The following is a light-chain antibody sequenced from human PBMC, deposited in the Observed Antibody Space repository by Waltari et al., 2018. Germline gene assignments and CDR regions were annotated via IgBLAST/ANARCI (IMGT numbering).Light chain of an antibody. CDR2: DVT. CDR1: RSDVGGYNF. J-gene: IGLJ2*01. Sequence: QSALTQPRSVSGSPGQSVTISCTGTRSDVGGYNFVSWYQQHPGTAPKLIISDVTKLPVGVPDSFSGSKSGNTASLTIAGLQAEDEADYYCSSYGGSYVAFGGGTKLTFL. CDR3: SSYGGSYVA. V-gene: IGLV2-11*01.